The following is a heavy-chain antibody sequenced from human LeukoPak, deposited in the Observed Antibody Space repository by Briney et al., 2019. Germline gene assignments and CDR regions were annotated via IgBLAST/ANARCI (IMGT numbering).Heavy chain of an antibody. CDR1: GGSISSTYY. V-gene: IGHV4-39*07. J-gene: IGHJ4*02. CDR3: AREAYCGGDCYSGFDY. Sequence: SETLSLTCTVSGGSISSTYYWDWIRQPPGKGLEWIGSIYYSGTTYYNPSLKSRVTISVDTSKNQFSLKLSSVTAADTAVYYCAREAYCGGDCYSGFDYWGQGTLVTVSS. D-gene: IGHD2-21*02. CDR2: IYYSGTT.